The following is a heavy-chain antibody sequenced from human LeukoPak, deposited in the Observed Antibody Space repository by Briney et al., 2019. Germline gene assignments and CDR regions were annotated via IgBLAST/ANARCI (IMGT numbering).Heavy chain of an antibody. V-gene: IGHV3-33*01. CDR2: IRYDGSNK. CDR3: ARDGYNFGVDY. D-gene: IGHD5-24*01. Sequence: PGGSLRLSCAASRFTFSSYGMHWVRQAPSKGLEWVAVIRYDGSNKYYADSVKGRFTISRDNSKNTLYLQMNGLRAEDTAVYYCARDGYNFGVDYWGQGTLVTVSS. J-gene: IGHJ4*02. CDR1: RFTFSSYG.